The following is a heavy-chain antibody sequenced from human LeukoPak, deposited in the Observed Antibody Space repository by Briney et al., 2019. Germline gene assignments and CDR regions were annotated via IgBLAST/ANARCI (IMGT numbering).Heavy chain of an antibody. D-gene: IGHD2-2*02. J-gene: IGHJ6*03. CDR2: IYTSGST. V-gene: IGHV4-61*02. CDR3: ARTNPRRYCSSTSCYIGLHYYYMDV. CDR1: GGSISSGSYY. Sequence: PSETLSLTCTVSGGSISSGSYYWSWIRQPAGKGLEWIGRIYTSGSTNYNPSLKSRVTISVDTSKNQFSLKLSSVTAADTAVYYCARTNPRRYCSSTSCYIGLHYYYMDVWGKGTTVTVSS.